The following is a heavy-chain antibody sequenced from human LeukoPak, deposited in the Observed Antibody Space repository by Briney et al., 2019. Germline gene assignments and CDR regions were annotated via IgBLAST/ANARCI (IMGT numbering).Heavy chain of an antibody. D-gene: IGHD2-2*02. Sequence: SETLSLTCAVYGGSFSGYYWSWIRQPPGKGLEWIGEINHSRSTNYNPSLKSRVTISVDTSKNQFSLKLSSVTAADTAVYYCARLDIVVVPAAISLLYYYGMDVWGKGTTVTVSS. V-gene: IGHV4-34*01. CDR3: ARLDIVVVPAAISLLYYYGMDV. J-gene: IGHJ6*04. CDR2: INHSRST. CDR1: GGSFSGYY.